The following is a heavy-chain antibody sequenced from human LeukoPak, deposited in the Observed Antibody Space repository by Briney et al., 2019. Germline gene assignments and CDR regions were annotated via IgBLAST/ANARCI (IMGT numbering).Heavy chain of an antibody. V-gene: IGHV1-8*01. D-gene: IGHD4-17*01. CDR2: MNPNSGNT. CDR1: GYTFTSYD. J-gene: IGHJ4*02. Sequence: GASVKVSCTASGYTFTSYDINWVRQATGQGLEWMGWMNPNSGNTGYAQKFQGRGTMTRNTSTSTDYMELSSLRSEDTAVYCCAREASGDYVVWGQGTLVTVSS. CDR3: AREASGDYVV.